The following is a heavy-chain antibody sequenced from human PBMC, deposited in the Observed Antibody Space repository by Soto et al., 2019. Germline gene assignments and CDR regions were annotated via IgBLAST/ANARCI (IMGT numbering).Heavy chain of an antibody. Sequence: GGSLRLSCAASGFTFSSYGMHWVRQAPGKGLEWVAVIWYDGSNKYYADSVKGRFTISRDNSKNTLYLQMNSLRAEDTAVYYCARDRALSIVGATTPQYYFDYWGQGTLVTVSS. CDR3: ARDRALSIVGATTPQYYFDY. CDR2: IWYDGSNK. D-gene: IGHD1-26*01. J-gene: IGHJ4*02. CDR1: GFTFSSYG. V-gene: IGHV3-33*01.